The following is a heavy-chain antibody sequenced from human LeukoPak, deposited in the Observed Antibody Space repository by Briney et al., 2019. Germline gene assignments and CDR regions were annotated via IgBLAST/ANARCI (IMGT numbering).Heavy chain of an antibody. D-gene: IGHD2-15*01. J-gene: IGHJ6*02. CDR2: IGTAGDT. CDR1: GFTFSSYD. Sequence: PGGSLRLSCAASGFTFSSYDMHWVRQATGKGLEWVSAIGTAGDTYYAGSVKGRFTISRENAKNSLYLQMNSLRAGDTAVYYCARGGCSGGSCYSTPKEYYYYGMDVWGQGTTVTVSS. V-gene: IGHV3-13*01. CDR3: ARGGCSGGSCYSTPKEYYYYGMDV.